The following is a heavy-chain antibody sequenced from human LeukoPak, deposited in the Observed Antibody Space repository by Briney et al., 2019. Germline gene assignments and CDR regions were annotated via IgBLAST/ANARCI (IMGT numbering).Heavy chain of an antibody. CDR3: ARRRDIVVVPAASGAFDI. Sequence: ASVKVSCKASGYTFTGYYMHWVRQAPGQGLEWMGWINPNSVGTNYAQKFQGRVTMTRDTSISTAYMELSRLRSDDTAVYYCARRRDIVVVPAASGAFDIWGQGTMVTVSS. J-gene: IGHJ3*02. D-gene: IGHD2-2*01. CDR1: GYTFTGYY. CDR2: INPNSVGT. V-gene: IGHV1-2*02.